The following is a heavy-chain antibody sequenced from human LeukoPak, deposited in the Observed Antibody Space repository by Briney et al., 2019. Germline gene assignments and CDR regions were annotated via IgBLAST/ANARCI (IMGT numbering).Heavy chain of an antibody. CDR1: GYTFTSYD. J-gene: IGHJ4*02. CDR2: MNPNSGNT. CDR3: ARGGGSSSWYRDFTFDY. V-gene: IGHV1-8*01. Sequence: ASVKVSCKASGYTFTSYDINWVRQATGQGLEWMGWMNPNSGNTGYAQKFEGRVTMTRNTSISTAYMELSSLRSEDTAVYCCARGGGSSSWYRDFTFDYWGQGTLVTVSS. D-gene: IGHD6-13*01.